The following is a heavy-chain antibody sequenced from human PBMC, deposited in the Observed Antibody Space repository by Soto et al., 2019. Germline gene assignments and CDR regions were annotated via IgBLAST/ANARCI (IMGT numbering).Heavy chain of an antibody. Sequence: GGSLRLSCAASGFTFSSYGMHWVRQAPGKGLEWVAVISYDGSNKYYADSVKGRFTISRDNSKNTLYLQMNSLRAEDTAVYYCATPRENYYDSSGYYSFKAFDYWGQGTLVTVSS. D-gene: IGHD3-22*01. V-gene: IGHV3-30*03. J-gene: IGHJ4*02. CDR3: ATPRENYYDSSGYYSFKAFDY. CDR2: ISYDGSNK. CDR1: GFTFSSYG.